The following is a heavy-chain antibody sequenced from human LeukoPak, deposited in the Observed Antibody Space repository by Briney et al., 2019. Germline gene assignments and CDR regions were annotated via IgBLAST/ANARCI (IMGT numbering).Heavy chain of an antibody. CDR3: ATKVLNDILTGYSSDY. J-gene: IGHJ4*02. CDR1: GCTLTELS. CDR2: FDPEDGET. V-gene: IGHV1-24*01. Sequence: GASVKVSCKVSGCTLTELSMHWVRQAPGKGLEWMGGFDPEDGETIYAQKFQGRVTMTEDTSTDTAYMELSSLRSEDTAVYYCATKVLNDILTGYSSDYWGQGTLVTVSS. D-gene: IGHD3-9*01.